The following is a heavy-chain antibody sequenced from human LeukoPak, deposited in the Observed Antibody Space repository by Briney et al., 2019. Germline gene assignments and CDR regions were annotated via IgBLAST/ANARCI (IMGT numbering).Heavy chain of an antibody. V-gene: IGHV3-53*01. CDR3: AKAAGYSSSEFDY. D-gene: IGHD6-19*01. J-gene: IGHJ4*02. CDR2: IYSGGNT. Sequence: PGGSLRLSCTVSGFTVSSNSMSWVRQAPGKGLEWVSFIYSGGNTHYSDSVKGRFTISRDNSKNTLYLQMNSLRAEDTAVYYCAKAAGYSSSEFDYWGQGTLVTVSS. CDR1: GFTVSSNS.